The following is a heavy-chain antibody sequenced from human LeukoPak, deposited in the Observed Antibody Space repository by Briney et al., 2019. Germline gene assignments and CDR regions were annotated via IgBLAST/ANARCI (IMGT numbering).Heavy chain of an antibody. J-gene: IGHJ4*02. D-gene: IGHD6-6*01. CDR2: IIPIFGIA. CDR1: GGTFGSCA. CDR3: ARDTSLYSSSSSHYFDY. Sequence: ASVKVSCKASGGTFGSCAISWVRQAPGQGLEWMGRIIPIFGIANYAQKFQGRVTITADKSTSTAYMELSSLRSEDTAVYYCARDTSLYSSSSSHYFDYWGQGTLVTVSS. V-gene: IGHV1-69*04.